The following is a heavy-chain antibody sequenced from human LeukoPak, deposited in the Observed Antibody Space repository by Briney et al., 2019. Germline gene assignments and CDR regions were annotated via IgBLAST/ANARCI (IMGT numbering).Heavy chain of an antibody. J-gene: IGHJ4*02. CDR3: ARVSSGWFPLFHH. CDR1: GFTFSTYW. Sequence: GGSLRLSCAASGFTFSTYWMSWVRQAPGKGLEWVANIKQDGSEKYYVDSVKGRFTISRDNAKSSLYLQMNSLRAEDTAIYYCARVSSGWFPLFHHWGQGTLVTVSS. V-gene: IGHV3-7*03. D-gene: IGHD6-19*01. CDR2: IKQDGSEK.